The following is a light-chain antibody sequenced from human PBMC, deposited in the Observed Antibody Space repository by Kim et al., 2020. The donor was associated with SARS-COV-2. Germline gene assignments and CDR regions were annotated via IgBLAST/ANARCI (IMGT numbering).Light chain of an antibody. CDR3: QQSYSTPRT. J-gene: IGKJ4*01. CDR2: AAS. Sequence: DIQMTQSPSSLSASVGDRVTITCRASQSISSYLNWYQHKPGKAPKLLIYAASSLQSGVPSRFSGSGSGTDFTLTISSLQPEDFATYYCQQSYSTPRTFGGGTKVDIK. CDR1: QSISSY. V-gene: IGKV1-39*01.